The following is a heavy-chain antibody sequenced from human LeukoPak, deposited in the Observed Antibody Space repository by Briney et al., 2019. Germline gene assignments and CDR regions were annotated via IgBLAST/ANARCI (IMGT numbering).Heavy chain of an antibody. V-gene: IGHV3-30-3*02. J-gene: IGHJ4*02. D-gene: IGHD3-3*01. Sequence: PWGSLRLSCAGSGFPFSSYTLHWVRQAPGKGLEWLAGTSYDETSKNYADSVKGRFTISRDNTKNTVFLHMNTLRVEDTAVYYCAASQYFEFWSGRDYWGQGTLVSVSS. CDR3: AASQYFEFWSGRDY. CDR1: GFPFSSYT. CDR2: TSYDETSK.